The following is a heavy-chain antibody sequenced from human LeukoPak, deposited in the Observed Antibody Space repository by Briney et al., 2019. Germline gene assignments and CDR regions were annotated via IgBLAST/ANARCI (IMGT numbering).Heavy chain of an antibody. CDR2: ISSSSSTI. V-gene: IGHV3-48*01. Sequence: GGSLRLSCAASGFTFSSYSMNWVRQAPGKGLEWVSYISSSSSTIYYADSVKGRFTISRDNAENSLYLQMNSLRAEDTAAYYCARMSYSSSWMFQHWGQGTLVTVSS. CDR1: GFTFSSYS. J-gene: IGHJ1*01. CDR3: ARMSYSSSWMFQH. D-gene: IGHD6-13*01.